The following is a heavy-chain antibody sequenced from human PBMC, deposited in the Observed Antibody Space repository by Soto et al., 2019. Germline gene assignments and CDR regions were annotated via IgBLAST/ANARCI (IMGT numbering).Heavy chain of an antibody. J-gene: IGHJ4*02. V-gene: IGHV1-18*04. CDR2: LSTYYGNT. CDR1: GYTFTSYG. CDR3: ARVHSIAVAGLGY. Sequence: QVQPVQSGAEVKKPGASVKVSCKASGYTFTSYGITWVRQAPGQGLEWMGWLSTYYGNTNYAQKFQGRVTMTTDTSTSTAYMELRSLRSDDTAIYYCARVHSIAVAGLGYWGQGTLVTVSS. D-gene: IGHD6-19*01.